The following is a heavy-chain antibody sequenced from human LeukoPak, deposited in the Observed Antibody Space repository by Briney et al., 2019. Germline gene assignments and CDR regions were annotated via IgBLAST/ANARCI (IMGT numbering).Heavy chain of an antibody. CDR1: GGSISSYY. CDR3: ARTYDILTGPYFQH. J-gene: IGHJ1*01. D-gene: IGHD3-9*01. CDR2: IYYSGST. V-gene: IGHV4-59*08. Sequence: SETLSLTCTVSGGSISSYYWSWIRQPPGKGLEWIGYIYYSGSTNYNPSLKSRVTISVDTSKNQFSLKLSPVTAADTAVYYCARTYDILTGPYFQHWGQGTLVTVSS.